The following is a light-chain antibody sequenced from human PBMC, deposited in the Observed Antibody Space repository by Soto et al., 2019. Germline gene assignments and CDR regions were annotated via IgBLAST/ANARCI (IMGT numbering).Light chain of an antibody. V-gene: IGKV1-5*01. CDR1: QSIDRW. Sequence: DIQMTQSPSTLSASVVDRVTITCLASQSIDRWLAWYQQKPGKAPKVLIWDASSLQRGVPSRFSGSGSGTEFTLTISSLQPDDFATYYCQQYNGYSTWTFGQGTKVDIK. CDR3: QQYNGYSTWT. CDR2: DAS. J-gene: IGKJ1*01.